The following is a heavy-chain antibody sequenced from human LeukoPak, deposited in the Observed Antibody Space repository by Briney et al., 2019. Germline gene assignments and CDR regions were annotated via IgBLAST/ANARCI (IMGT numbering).Heavy chain of an antibody. V-gene: IGHV3-21*01. D-gene: IGHD3-16*01. J-gene: IGHJ3*02. CDR2: ISSSSSYI. CDR3: ARDSLRALGAFDI. Sequence: PGGSLRLSCAASGFTFSSYSMNWVRQAPGKGLEWVSSISSSSSYIYYADSVKGRFTISRDNAKNSLYLQMNSLRAEDTAVYYCARDSLRALGAFDIWGQGTMVTVSS. CDR1: GFTFSSYS.